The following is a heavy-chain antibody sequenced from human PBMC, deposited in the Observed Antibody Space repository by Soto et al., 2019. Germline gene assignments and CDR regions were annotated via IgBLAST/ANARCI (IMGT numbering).Heavy chain of an antibody. CDR3: ARGDSTDCSNGVCSFFYNHDMDV. CDR2: INPKSGGT. V-gene: IGHV1-2*04. D-gene: IGHD2-8*01. J-gene: IGHJ6*02. Sequence: ASVKVSRKASGYSFTDYHIHWVRQSPGQGLEWLGRINPKSGGTSTAQKFQGWVTMTTDTSISTASMELTRLTSDDTAIYYCARGDSTDCSNGVCSFFYNHDMDVWGQGTTVTVSS. CDR1: GYSFTDYH.